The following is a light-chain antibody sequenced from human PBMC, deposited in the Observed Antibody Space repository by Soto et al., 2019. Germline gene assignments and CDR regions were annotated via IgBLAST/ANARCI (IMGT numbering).Light chain of an antibody. Sequence: DIQMTQSPSSLSASVGDRVTITCRASQSISSYLNWYQQKPGKAPKLLIYAASSLQSGVPSRFSGGGSGTDFTLTISSLQPEDFATYYCQQSYSTPTFGQATRLEIK. CDR1: QSISSY. J-gene: IGKJ5*01. CDR3: QQSYSTPT. V-gene: IGKV1-39*01. CDR2: AAS.